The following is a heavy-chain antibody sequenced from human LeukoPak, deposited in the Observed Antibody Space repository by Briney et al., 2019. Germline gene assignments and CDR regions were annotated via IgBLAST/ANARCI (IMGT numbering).Heavy chain of an antibody. D-gene: IGHD1-1*01. V-gene: IGHV4-34*12. J-gene: IGHJ3*02. CDR2: IVHSGNT. CDR1: GFXFSSYS. CDR3: ARFGSSTWYKGAFDI. Sequence: PGGSLRLSCVASGFXFSSYSIDWVRQAPGKGLEWVGEIVHSGNTKYNPSLKSRVTISVDTSKNQFSLNLTSVTAADTAVYYCARFGSSTWYKGAFDIWGQGTMVTVAS.